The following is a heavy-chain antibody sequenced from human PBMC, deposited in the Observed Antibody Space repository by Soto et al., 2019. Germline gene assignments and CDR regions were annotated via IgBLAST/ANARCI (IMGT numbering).Heavy chain of an antibody. D-gene: IGHD3-3*01. CDR1: GGSITSGGSY. V-gene: IGHV4-31*03. J-gene: IGHJ4*02. CDR2: ILYSDSF. Sequence: QVQLQESAPGLVKSSQTLSLTCTVPGGSITSGGSYWSCIRQRPGKGLEWIGYILYSDSFYSTPSLEGRVVILADASKNQFTLYLSSVTDADTAVYYCARAPETPPIFGVVRPYFFDFWGQGTLVTVSS. CDR3: ARAPETPPIFGVVRPYFFDF.